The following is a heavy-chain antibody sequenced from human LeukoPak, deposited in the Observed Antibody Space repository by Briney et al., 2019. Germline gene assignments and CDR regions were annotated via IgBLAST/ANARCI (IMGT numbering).Heavy chain of an antibody. CDR2: ITNDGSGI. CDR1: GFTFSEHN. Sequence: SGGSLRLSCAASGFTFSEHNMHWVRQAPGKGREWVAVITNDGSGIYYADSVKGRFTISRDNPKDTVYLQVNSLRAEDTAVYYCATYRNTWTSFDYWGQGTLVTVSS. D-gene: IGHD6-13*01. CDR3: ATYRNTWTSFDY. J-gene: IGHJ4*02. V-gene: IGHV3-30-3*01.